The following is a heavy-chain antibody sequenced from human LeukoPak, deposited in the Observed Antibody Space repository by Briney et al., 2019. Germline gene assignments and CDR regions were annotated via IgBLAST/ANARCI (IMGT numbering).Heavy chain of an antibody. CDR2: ISSSTTYI. CDR3: TRGVCGGNCYYKFDI. V-gene: IGHV3-21*01. CDR1: GFTFSSYS. J-gene: IGHJ3*02. Sequence: GGSLRLSCAASGFTFSSYSLNWVRQAPGKGLEWVSSISSSTTYIYYTDSVKGRFSISRDNAKNSVYLQMNSLRAEDTAVYYCTRGVCGGNCYYKFDIWGQGTMVTVSS. D-gene: IGHD2-15*01.